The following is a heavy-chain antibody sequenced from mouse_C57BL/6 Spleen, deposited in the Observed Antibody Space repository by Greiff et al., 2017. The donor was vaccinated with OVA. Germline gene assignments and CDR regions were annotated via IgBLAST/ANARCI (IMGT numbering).Heavy chain of an antibody. V-gene: IGHV1-26*01. CDR1: GGACTHYD. CDR3: ARIVAPYFDV. CDR2: INPNNGGT. J-gene: IGHJ1*03. D-gene: IGHD1-1*01. Sequence: EVQLQQSGPELVKPGASVKIVGRAGGGACTHYDMNWVKQRHGTRLEWIGDINPNNGGTSYNQKFKGKATLTVDKSSSTAYMELRSLTSEDSAVYYCARIVAPYFDVWGTGTTVTVSS.